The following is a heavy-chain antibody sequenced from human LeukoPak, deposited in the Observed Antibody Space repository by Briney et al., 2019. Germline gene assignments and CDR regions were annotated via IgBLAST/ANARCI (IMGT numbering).Heavy chain of an antibody. CDR2: ISGSGGST. V-gene: IGHV3-23*01. CDR3: AKSVYDYIWGSCGDY. CDR1: GFTFSSYA. D-gene: IGHD3-16*01. Sequence: GGSLRLSCAASGFTFSSYAMSWVRQAPGKGLEWVSAISGSGGSTYYADSVKGRFTISRDNSKNTLYLQMNSLRAEDTAVYYCAKSVYDYIWGSCGDYWGQGTLVTVSS. J-gene: IGHJ4*02.